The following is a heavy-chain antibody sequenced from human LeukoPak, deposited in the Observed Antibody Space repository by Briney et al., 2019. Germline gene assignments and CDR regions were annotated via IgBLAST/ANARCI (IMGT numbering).Heavy chain of an antibody. CDR1: GFTFSSYA. CDR2: ISVSGGST. CDR3: AKGGTVTRSGYFDY. D-gene: IGHD4-11*01. J-gene: IGHJ4*02. V-gene: IGHV3-23*01. Sequence: GGSLRLSCAASGFTFSSYAMSWVRQAPGKGLGWVSSISVSGGSTYYADSVKGRFTISRDNSKNTLSLQRNSLRAEDTAVYYCAKGGTVTRSGYFDYWGQGTLVTVSS.